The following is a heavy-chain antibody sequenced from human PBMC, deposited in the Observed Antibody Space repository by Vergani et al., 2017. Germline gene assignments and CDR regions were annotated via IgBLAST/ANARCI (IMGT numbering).Heavy chain of an antibody. J-gene: IGHJ4*02. CDR1: RFTFSNSD. CDR2: ITGGGGST. Sequence: EVQLLESGGGLVQPGGSLRLSCAASRFTFSNSDMSWVRQAPGKGLEWVSAITGGGGSTYYADSVKGRFTISRDNSKNTLYLQMNSLRAEDTAVYYCAKDQAVTHYFDYWGQGTLVTVSS. D-gene: IGHD6-19*01. CDR3: AKDQAVTHYFDY. V-gene: IGHV3-23*01.